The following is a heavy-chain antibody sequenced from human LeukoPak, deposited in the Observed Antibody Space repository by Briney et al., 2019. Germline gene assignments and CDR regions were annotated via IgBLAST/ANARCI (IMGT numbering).Heavy chain of an antibody. D-gene: IGHD6-13*01. CDR2: IKQDGSEK. Sequence: GGSLRLSCAASGFTFSSYWMSWVRQAPGKGLEWVANIKQDGSEKYYVDSVKGRFTISRDNAKNSLYLQMNSLRAEDTAVYYCAREGVIAAAGTERYYYHYGMDVWGQGTTVTVSS. J-gene: IGHJ6*02. CDR1: GFTFSSYW. CDR3: AREGVIAAAGTERYYYHYGMDV. V-gene: IGHV3-7*01.